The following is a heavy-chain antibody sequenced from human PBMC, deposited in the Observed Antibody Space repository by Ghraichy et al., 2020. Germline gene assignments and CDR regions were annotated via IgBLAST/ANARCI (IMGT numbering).Heavy chain of an antibody. D-gene: IGHD5-18*01. V-gene: IGHV4-59*08. Sequence: SETLSLTCTVSGGSISSYYWSWIRQPPGKGLEWIGYIYYSGSTNYNPSLKSRVTISVDTSKNQFSLKLSSVTAADTAVYYCARHFGYSYGLNFDYWGQGTLVTVSS. CDR2: IYYSGST. CDR1: GGSISSYY. CDR3: ARHFGYSYGLNFDY. J-gene: IGHJ4*02.